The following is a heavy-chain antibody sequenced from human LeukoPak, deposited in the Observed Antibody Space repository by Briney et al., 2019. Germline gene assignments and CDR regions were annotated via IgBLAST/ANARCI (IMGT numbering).Heavy chain of an antibody. CDR1: GFTFSSYG. D-gene: IGHD6-13*01. V-gene: IGHV3-30*18. Sequence: GGSLRLSCAASGFTFSSYGMHWVRQAPGKGLEWVAFISYDGSNKYYADSVKGRFTISRDDSKNTLSLQMNSLRAEDTAVYYCAKDSSSWHNWFDPWGQGTLVTVSS. J-gene: IGHJ5*02. CDR3: AKDSSSWHNWFDP. CDR2: ISYDGSNK.